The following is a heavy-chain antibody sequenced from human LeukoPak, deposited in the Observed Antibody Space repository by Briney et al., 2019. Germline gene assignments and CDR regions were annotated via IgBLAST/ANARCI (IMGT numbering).Heavy chain of an antibody. CDR1: GGSISICY. V-gene: IGHV4-59*01. Sequence: PSETLSLPCTVSGGSISICYWSWIRQPPGKGLEWIGYIYYSGSTEYKPSLKSRVTISVDTSKNQFSLKLSSVTAADTAVYDCARGRCLDAFDIWGQGTVVTVSS. CDR2: IYYSGST. CDR3: ARGRCLDAFDI. D-gene: IGHD3-3*01. J-gene: IGHJ3*02.